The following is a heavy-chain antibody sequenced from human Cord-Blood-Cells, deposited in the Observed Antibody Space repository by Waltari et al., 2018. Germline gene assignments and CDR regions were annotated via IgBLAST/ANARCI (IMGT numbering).Heavy chain of an antibody. Sequence: QVQLQESGPGLVKPSETLSLTCTVSGGSISSHYWSWIRQPPGKGLEWIGYIYYSGSTNYHPSLESRVTISVDTSKNQFSLKLSSVTAADTAVYYCARSSPTKGSGYYTGDYWGQGTLVTVSS. CDR1: GGSISSHY. CDR3: ARSSPTKGSGYYTGDY. CDR2: IYYSGST. J-gene: IGHJ4*02. V-gene: IGHV4-59*11. D-gene: IGHD3-3*01.